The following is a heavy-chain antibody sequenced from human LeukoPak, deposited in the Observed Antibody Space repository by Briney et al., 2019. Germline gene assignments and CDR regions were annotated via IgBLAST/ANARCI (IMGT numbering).Heavy chain of an antibody. CDR3: ASGSYLGEEYYYYMDV. J-gene: IGHJ6*03. CDR2: IYYSGST. Sequence: SETLSLTCTVSGGSISSYYWSWIRQPPGKGLEWIGYIYYSGSTNYNPSLKSRVTISVDTSKNQFSLKLSSVTAADTAVYYCASGSYLGEEYYYYMDVWGKGTTVTVSS. CDR1: GGSISSYY. V-gene: IGHV4-59*01. D-gene: IGHD3-16*01.